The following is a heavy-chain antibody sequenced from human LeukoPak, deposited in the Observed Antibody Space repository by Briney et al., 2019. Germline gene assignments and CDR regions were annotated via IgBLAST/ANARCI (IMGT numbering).Heavy chain of an antibody. J-gene: IGHJ4*02. D-gene: IGHD2-8*01. CDR3: ANGDGFDY. CDR1: GFTFSTYW. CDR2: KNRYGSEK. Sequence: PGGSLRLSCATSGFTFSTYWMSWVRQAPGKGLEWMANKNRYGSEKYYVDSVKGRFTISRDNAKSSLYLQMNSLRADDTVVYYCANGDGFDYWGQGTLVTVSS. V-gene: IGHV3-7*01.